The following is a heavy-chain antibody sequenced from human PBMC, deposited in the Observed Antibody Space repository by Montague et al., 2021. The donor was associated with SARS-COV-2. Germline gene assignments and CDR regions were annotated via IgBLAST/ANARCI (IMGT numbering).Heavy chain of an antibody. CDR1: GDSVSSTSAA. V-gene: IGHV6-1*01. CDR2: TYFTSKWHS. CDR3: ARAYCSSTSCYPIDY. D-gene: IGHD2-2*01. Sequence: CAISGDSVSSTSAARNWIRQSSSRDLEWLGRTYFTSKWHSEYALSVKSRLIISLDTSKNQFSLRLMSVITDDTAVYYCARAYCSSTSCYPIDYWIQGTLVTVSS. J-gene: IGHJ4*02.